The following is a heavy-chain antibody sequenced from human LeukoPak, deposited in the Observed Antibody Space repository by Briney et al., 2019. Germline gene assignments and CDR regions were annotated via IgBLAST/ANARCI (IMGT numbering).Heavy chain of an antibody. V-gene: IGHV1-8*01. D-gene: IGHD3-22*01. CDR2: MNPNSGNT. CDR1: GYTFTSYD. Sequence: ASVKVSCKASGYTFTSYDINWVRQATGQGLEWMGWMNPNSGNTGYAQKFQGRVTMTRNTSISTAYMELSSLRSEDTAVYYCARGPYYDSSGYYSNVAFDIWGQGTMVTVSS. CDR3: ARGPYYDSSGYYSNVAFDI. J-gene: IGHJ3*02.